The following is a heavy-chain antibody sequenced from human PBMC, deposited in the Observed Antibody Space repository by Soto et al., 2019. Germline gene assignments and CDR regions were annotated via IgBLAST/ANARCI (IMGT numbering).Heavy chain of an antibody. CDR1: GFTFSSYG. Sequence: QVQLVESGGGVVQPGRSLRLSCAASGFTFSSYGMHWVRQAPGKGLEWVAVISYDGSNKYYADSVKGRFTISRDNSKNTLYLQMNSLRAEDTAVYYCAKNFRSKWEPSAFQHWGQGTLVTVSS. D-gene: IGHD1-26*01. V-gene: IGHV3-30*18. CDR2: ISYDGSNK. J-gene: IGHJ1*01. CDR3: AKNFRSKWEPSAFQH.